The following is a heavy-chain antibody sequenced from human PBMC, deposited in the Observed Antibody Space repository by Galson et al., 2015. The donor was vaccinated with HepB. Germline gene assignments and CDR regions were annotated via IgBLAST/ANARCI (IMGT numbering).Heavy chain of an antibody. V-gene: IGHV1-69*04. Sequence: SVKVSCKASGGTFSSYAISWVRQAPGQGLEWMGRIIPILGIANYAQKFQGRVTITADKSTSTAYMELSSLRSEDTAVYYCASLEGGRPSELYGMDVWGQGTTVTVSS. J-gene: IGHJ6*02. D-gene: IGHD1-7*01. CDR1: GGTFSSYA. CDR2: IIPILGIA. CDR3: ASLEGGRPSELYGMDV.